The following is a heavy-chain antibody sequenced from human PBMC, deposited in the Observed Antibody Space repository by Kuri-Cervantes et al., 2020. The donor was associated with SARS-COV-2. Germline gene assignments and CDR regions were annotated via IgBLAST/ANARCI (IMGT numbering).Heavy chain of an antibody. Sequence: GGSLRLSCAASGFTFSSYSMNWVRQAPGKGLEWVSSISNGSSYIYYADSVKGRFTISRDNAKNSLYLQMNSLRAEDTAVYYCARGSRYSSSWRAFDIWGQGTMVTVSS. CDR1: GFTFSSYS. CDR3: ARGSRYSSSWRAFDI. J-gene: IGHJ3*02. V-gene: IGHV3-21*01. CDR2: ISNGSSYI. D-gene: IGHD6-13*01.